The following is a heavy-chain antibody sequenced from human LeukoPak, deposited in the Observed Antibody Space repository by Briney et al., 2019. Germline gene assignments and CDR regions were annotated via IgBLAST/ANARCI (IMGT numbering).Heavy chain of an antibody. Sequence: GESLKISCKGSGYSFTSYWIGWVRQIPGKGLEWMGIIYPGDSDTRYSPSFQGQVTISADKSISTAYLQWSSLKASDTAMYYCARCPTRSGWDYYGMDVWGQGTTVTVSS. CDR1: GYSFTSYW. V-gene: IGHV5-51*01. CDR2: IYPGDSDT. D-gene: IGHD6-19*01. J-gene: IGHJ6*02. CDR3: ARCPTRSGWDYYGMDV.